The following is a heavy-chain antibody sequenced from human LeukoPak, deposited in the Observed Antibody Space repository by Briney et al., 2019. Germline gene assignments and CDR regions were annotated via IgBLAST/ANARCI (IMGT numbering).Heavy chain of an antibody. CDR1: GGSISSGDYY. V-gene: IGHV4-30-4*01. CDR2: IYYSGST. CDR3: ARQSLGLLYYFDY. Sequence: PSETLSLTCTVSGGSISSGDYYWSWIRQPPGKGLEWIGYIYYSGSTYYNPSLKSRVTISIDTSNNQFSLKLSSVTAADTAVYYCARQSLGLLYYFDYWGQGTLVTASS. J-gene: IGHJ4*02. D-gene: IGHD3-16*01.